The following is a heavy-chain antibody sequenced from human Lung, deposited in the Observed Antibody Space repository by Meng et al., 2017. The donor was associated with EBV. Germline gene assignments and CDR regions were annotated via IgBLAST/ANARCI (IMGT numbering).Heavy chain of an antibody. Sequence: QVQLGESGPAPVKPSATLSLPCAFSGGSISNHNWWAWVRQPPGKGLEWIGEIPHRGSSAYNPSPKSRVSMSIDKSKNQFSLKLTSVTAADTAVYHCLRGSGGSVWGQGTLVTVSS. V-gene: IGHV4-4*02. D-gene: IGHD3-10*01. CDR3: LRGSGGSV. CDR2: IPHRGSS. CDR1: GGSISNHNW. J-gene: IGHJ1*01.